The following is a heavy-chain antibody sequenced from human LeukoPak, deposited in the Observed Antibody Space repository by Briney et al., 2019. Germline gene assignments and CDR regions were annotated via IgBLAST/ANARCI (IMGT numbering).Heavy chain of an antibody. V-gene: IGHV1-24*01. CDR1: GYTLTELS. CDR3: ATATYSYGSVRFDY. Sequence: ASVKVSCKVPGYTLTELSMHWVRQAPGKGLEWMGGFDPEDGETIYAQKFQGRVTMTEDTSTDTAYMELSSLRSEDTAVYYCATATYSYGSVRFDYWGQGTLVTVSS. CDR2: FDPEDGET. D-gene: IGHD5-18*01. J-gene: IGHJ4*02.